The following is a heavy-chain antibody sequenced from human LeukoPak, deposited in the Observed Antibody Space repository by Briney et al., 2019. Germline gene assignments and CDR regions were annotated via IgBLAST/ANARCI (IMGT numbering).Heavy chain of an antibody. J-gene: IGHJ4*02. CDR3: TRRGAGLNSKFDY. D-gene: IGHD4-11*01. Sequence: GRSLRLSCAASGFTFSSYWMHWVRQAPGKGLEYVSGISSDGSITRYADSVKGRFTISRDNAKNTVYLQMNSLRAEDTSVYYCTRRGAGLNSKFDYWGQGTLVTVSS. CDR1: GFTFSSYW. V-gene: IGHV3-74*01. CDR2: ISSDGSIT.